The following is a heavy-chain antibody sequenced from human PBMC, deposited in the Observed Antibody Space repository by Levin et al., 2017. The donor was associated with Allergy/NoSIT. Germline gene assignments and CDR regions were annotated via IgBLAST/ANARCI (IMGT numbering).Heavy chain of an antibody. V-gene: IGHV3-30*03. Sequence: GESLKISCAASGFTFSSYGMHWVRQAPGKGLEWVAVISYDGSNKYYADSVKGRFTISRDNSKNTLYLQMNSLRAEDTAVYYCEAGGDAFDIWGQGTMVTVSS. CDR3: EAGGDAFDI. CDR2: ISYDGSNK. J-gene: IGHJ3*02. CDR1: GFTFSSYG. D-gene: IGHD3-10*01.